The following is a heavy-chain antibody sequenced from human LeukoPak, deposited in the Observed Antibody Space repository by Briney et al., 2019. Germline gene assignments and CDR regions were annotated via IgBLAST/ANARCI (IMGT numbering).Heavy chain of an antibody. D-gene: IGHD1-1*01. CDR3: ARGRLRTTDAFDI. Sequence: PGGSLRLSCAASGFTFSSYSMNWVRQAPGKGLEWVSSISSSSSYIHYADSEKGRLTISRDNAKNSLYLQMNSLRAEDTAVYYCARGRLRTTDAFDIWGQGTMVTVSS. CDR2: ISSSSSYI. V-gene: IGHV3-21*01. CDR1: GFTFSSYS. J-gene: IGHJ3*02.